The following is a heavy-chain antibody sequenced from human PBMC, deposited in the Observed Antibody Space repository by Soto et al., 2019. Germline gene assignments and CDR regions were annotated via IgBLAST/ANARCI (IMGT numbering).Heavy chain of an antibody. J-gene: IGHJ5*02. Sequence: EVQLVESGGGLVKPGGSLRLSCAASGFTFSKAWMSWVRQAPGKGPEWVGRVKSKTDGETTGYATPVRGRFTISRDDSKNMLYLQMNSLKTEDTALYYCTADVRRTAVCVFDPWGQGTLVTVSS. CDR3: TADVRRTAVCVFDP. D-gene: IGHD3-10*02. V-gene: IGHV3-15*01. CDR2: VKSKTDGETT. CDR1: GFTFSKAW.